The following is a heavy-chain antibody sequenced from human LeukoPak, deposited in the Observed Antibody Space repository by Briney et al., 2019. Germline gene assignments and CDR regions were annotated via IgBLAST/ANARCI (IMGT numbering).Heavy chain of an antibody. J-gene: IGHJ2*01. CDR3: AKANFARGYWYFDL. D-gene: IGHD3-10*01. CDR2: ISGRDGST. CDR1: GFIVSSNY. Sequence: GGSLRLSCAASGFIVSSNYMSWVRQAPGKGLEWVSGISGRDGSTYFADSVKGRFTISRDKSKNTVNVQMSSLRVEDTALYYCAKANFARGYWYFDLWGRGTLVTVSS. V-gene: IGHV3-23*01.